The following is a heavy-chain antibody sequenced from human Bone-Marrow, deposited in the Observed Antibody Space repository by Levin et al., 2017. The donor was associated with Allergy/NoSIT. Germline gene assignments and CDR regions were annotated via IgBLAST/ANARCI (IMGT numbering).Heavy chain of an antibody. V-gene: IGHV4-59*01. J-gene: IGHJ4*02. CDR1: GASMRSTY. CDR2: IYHSGST. CDR3: ARIFYDYVWGTNDYRGYYFDY. Sequence: PSQTLSLTCSVSGASMRSTYWSWIRQPPGRGLEWIGHIYHSGSTNYNPSLKSRVTMSVDMSSNQFSLELSSVTAADTAVYYCARIFYDYVWGTNDYRGYYFDYWGQGTLVTVSS. D-gene: IGHD3-16*01.